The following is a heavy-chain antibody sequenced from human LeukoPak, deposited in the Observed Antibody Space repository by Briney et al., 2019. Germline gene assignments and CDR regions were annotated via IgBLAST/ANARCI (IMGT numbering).Heavy chain of an antibody. CDR1: GYTFTGYY. J-gene: IGHJ3*02. V-gene: IGHV1-2*02. D-gene: IGHD3-10*01. CDR2: INPNSGGT. CDR3: ARLFRGVSDYDAFDI. Sequence: GASVKVSCKASGYTFTGYYMHWVRQAPGQGLEWMGWINPNSGGTNYAQKFQGRVTMTRDTSISTAYMELSRLRSDDTAVYYCARLFRGVSDYDAFDIGGQGAMATVSS.